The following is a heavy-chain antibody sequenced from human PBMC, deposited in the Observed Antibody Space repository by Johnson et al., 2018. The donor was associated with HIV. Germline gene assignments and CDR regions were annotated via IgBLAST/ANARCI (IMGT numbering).Heavy chain of an antibody. CDR3: TRGWAASRTFDI. CDR1: GFTFSSYG. D-gene: IGHD6-13*01. CDR2: IRYDGSNK. V-gene: IGHV3-30*02. Sequence: QVQLVESGGGLVQPGGSLRLSCAASGFTFSSYGMHWARQAPGKGLEWVAFIRYDGSNKYYADSVKGRFTISRDNSKNTLYLQMNSLKTEDTAVYYCTRGWAASRTFDIWGQGTMVTVSS. J-gene: IGHJ3*02.